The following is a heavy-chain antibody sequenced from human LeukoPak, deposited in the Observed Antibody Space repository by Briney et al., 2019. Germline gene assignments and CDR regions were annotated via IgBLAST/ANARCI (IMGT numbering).Heavy chain of an antibody. CDR1: GFTFSSHP. D-gene: IGHD3-22*01. CDR3: VKALFDGSAYYYGH. J-gene: IGHJ4*02. V-gene: IGHV3-64D*08. Sequence: GGSLRLSCSASGFTFSSHPMHWVRQAPGKGLEYVSAIGSVGASTYYTDSVKGRFIISRDNSKDTLYLQMGSLRTEDTAVYYCVKALFDGSAYYYGHWGQGTLVTVSS. CDR2: IGSVGAST.